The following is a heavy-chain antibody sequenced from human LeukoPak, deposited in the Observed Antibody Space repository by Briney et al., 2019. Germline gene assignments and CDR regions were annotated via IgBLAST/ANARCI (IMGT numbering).Heavy chain of an antibody. J-gene: IGHJ4*02. Sequence: ASVKVSCKASGYTFTGYYMHWVRQAPGQGLEWMGWINPNSGGTNYAQKFQGRVTMTRDTSISTAYMDLSRLRSDDTAVYYCARVATATVTYKIDYWGQGTLVTVSS. CDR2: INPNSGGT. CDR3: ARVATATVTYKIDY. V-gene: IGHV1-2*02. D-gene: IGHD4-17*01. CDR1: GYTFTGYY.